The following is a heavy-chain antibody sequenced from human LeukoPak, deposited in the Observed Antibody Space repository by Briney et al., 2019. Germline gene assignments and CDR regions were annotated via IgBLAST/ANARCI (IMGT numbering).Heavy chain of an antibody. CDR3: ATAPADRYSSGRYSY. V-gene: IGHV1-24*01. J-gene: IGHJ4*02. CDR1: GYTLTELS. D-gene: IGHD6-19*01. CDR2: FDPEDGET. Sequence: VASVKVSCKVSGYTLTELSMHWVRQAPGKGLEWMGGFDPEDGETIYAQKFQGRVTMTEDTSTDTAYMELSSLRSEDTAVYYCATAPADRYSSGRYSYWGQGTLVTVSS.